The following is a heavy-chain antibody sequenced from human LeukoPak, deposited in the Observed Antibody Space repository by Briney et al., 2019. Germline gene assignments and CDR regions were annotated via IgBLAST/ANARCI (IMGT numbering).Heavy chain of an antibody. V-gene: IGHV3-21*01. J-gene: IGHJ6*02. D-gene: IGHD6-13*01. CDR3: ARARGIAAAGHSYYYYYGMDV. Sequence: GGSLRLSCAASGFTFSSYSMNWVRQAPGKGLEWVSSISSSSSYIYYADSVKGRFTISRDNAKNSLYLQMNSLRAEDTAVYYCARARGIAAAGHSYYYYYGMDVWGQGTTVTVSS. CDR2: ISSSSSYI. CDR1: GFTFSSYS.